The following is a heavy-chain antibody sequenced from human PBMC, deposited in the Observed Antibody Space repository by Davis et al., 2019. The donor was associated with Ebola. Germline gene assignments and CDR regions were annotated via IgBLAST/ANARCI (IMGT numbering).Heavy chain of an antibody. D-gene: IGHD5-18*01. J-gene: IGHJ4*02. CDR1: GYSFTSYW. Sequence: GESLKISCKGSGYSFTSYWIGWVRQMPGKGLEWMGIIYPGDSDTRYSPSFQGQVTISADKSISTAYLQWSSLKASDTAMYYCARHKVARSYGYNGGFDYWGQGTLVTVSS. V-gene: IGHV5-51*01. CDR2: IYPGDSDT. CDR3: ARHKVARSYGYNGGFDY.